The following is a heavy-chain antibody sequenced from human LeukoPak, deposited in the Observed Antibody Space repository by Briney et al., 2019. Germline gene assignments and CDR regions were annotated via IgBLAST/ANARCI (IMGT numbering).Heavy chain of an antibody. D-gene: IGHD3-16*01. CDR2: ISYDGSNK. CDR1: GFTFSSYA. Sequence: GGSLRLSCAASGFTFSSYAMHWVRQAPGKGLEWVAVISYDGSNKYYADSVKGRFTISRDNSKNTLYLQMNSLRAEDTAVYYCARDGVWGSFDYWGQGTLVTVSS. CDR3: ARDGVWGSFDY. J-gene: IGHJ4*02. V-gene: IGHV3-30*04.